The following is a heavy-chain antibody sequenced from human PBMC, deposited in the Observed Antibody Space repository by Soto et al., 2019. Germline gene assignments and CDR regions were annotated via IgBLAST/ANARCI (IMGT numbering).Heavy chain of an antibody. D-gene: IGHD2-21*01. CDR1: GGTFSSYT. CDR2: IIPILGIA. CDR3: ASRIVVANYYYYGMDV. J-gene: IGHJ6*02. V-gene: IGHV1-69*02. Sequence: QVQLVQSGAEVKKPGSSVKVSCKASGGTFSSYTISWVRQAPGQGLEWMGRIIPILGIANYAQKFQGRVTISADKSTSTDYMELSSVRSEDTAVYYCASRIVVANYYYYGMDVWGQGTTVTVSS.